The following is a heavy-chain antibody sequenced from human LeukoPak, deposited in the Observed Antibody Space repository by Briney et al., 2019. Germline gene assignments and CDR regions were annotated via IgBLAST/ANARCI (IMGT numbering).Heavy chain of an antibody. CDR2: ISYDGSNK. V-gene: IGHV3-30-3*01. J-gene: IGHJ4*02. CDR3: ARDRVGAADYFDY. Sequence: GGSLRLSCAASGFTFSSYAMHWVRQAPGKGLEWVAVISYDGSNKYYADSVKGRFTISRDNSKNTLYLQMNSLRAEDTAVYYCARDRVGAADYFDYWGQGTLVTVSS. D-gene: IGHD1-26*01. CDR1: GFTFSSYA.